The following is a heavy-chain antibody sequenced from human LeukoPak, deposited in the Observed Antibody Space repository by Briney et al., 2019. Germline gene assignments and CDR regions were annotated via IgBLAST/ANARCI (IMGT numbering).Heavy chain of an antibody. Sequence: PSETLSLTCAVYGGSFSDYYWNWIRQPPGKGLEWIGEINHSGSTNYNPSLKTRVTILVDTSKNQFSLKLNSVTAADTAVYFCAKTPTALVRGGYYFDSWGQGTLVTVSS. D-gene: IGHD6-6*01. CDR2: INHSGST. CDR3: AKTPTALVRGGYYFDS. CDR1: GGSFSDYY. J-gene: IGHJ4*02. V-gene: IGHV4-34*01.